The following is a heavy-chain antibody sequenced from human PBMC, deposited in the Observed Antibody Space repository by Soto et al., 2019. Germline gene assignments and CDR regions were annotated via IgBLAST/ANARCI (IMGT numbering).Heavy chain of an antibody. CDR1: GGSISDYY. V-gene: IGHV4-59*01. Sequence: PSETLSLTCSVSGGSISDYYWSWIRQSPEKGLEYIAYSSYTGSTNYNPSLKGRVTMSVDTSRDQVSLRLRSVTRADTAVYYCARDQYDFRSGSYYYAMEVWGQGTKVTVSS. CDR2: SSYTGST. J-gene: IGHJ6*02. CDR3: ARDQYDFRSGSYYYAMEV. D-gene: IGHD3-3*01.